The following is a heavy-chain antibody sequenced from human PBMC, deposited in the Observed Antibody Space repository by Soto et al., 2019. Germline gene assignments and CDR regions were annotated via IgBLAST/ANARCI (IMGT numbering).Heavy chain of an antibody. CDR1: GFTVSSNY. D-gene: IGHD2-2*01. Sequence: PGGSLRLSCAASGFTVSSNYMSWVRQAPGKGLEWVSVIYSGGSTYYADSVKGRFTISRDNSKNTLYLQMNTLRAEDTAVYYCAGTVVATPYYFDYWGLGTLVTVSS. CDR2: IYSGGST. CDR3: AGTVVATPYYFDY. J-gene: IGHJ4*02. V-gene: IGHV3-53*01.